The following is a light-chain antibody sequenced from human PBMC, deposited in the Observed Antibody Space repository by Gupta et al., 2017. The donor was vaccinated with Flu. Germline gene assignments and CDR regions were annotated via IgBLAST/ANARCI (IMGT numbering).Light chain of an antibody. V-gene: IGLV3-1*01. CDR2: QDS. J-gene: IGLJ2*01. Sequence: CSGDKLGDKYVCWYQQKPGQSPVLVIYQDSKRPSGIPERFSGSNSGNTATLTISGTQAMDESDYYCLAWDSSTAVFGGGTKLTVL. CDR3: LAWDSSTAV. CDR1: KLGDKY.